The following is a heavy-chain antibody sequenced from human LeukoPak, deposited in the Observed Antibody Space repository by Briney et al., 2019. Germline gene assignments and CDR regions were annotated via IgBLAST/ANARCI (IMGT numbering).Heavy chain of an antibody. D-gene: IGHD2-15*01. CDR2: IYPGDSDT. Sequence: GESLKISRKGSGYSFTSYWIGWVRQMPGKGLEWMGIIYPGDSDTRYSPSFQGQVTISADKSISTVYLQWSSLKASDTAMYYCAVGYCSGGSCYATGDYWGQGTLVTVSS. CDR3: AVGYCSGGSCYATGDY. CDR1: GYSFTSYW. V-gene: IGHV5-51*01. J-gene: IGHJ4*02.